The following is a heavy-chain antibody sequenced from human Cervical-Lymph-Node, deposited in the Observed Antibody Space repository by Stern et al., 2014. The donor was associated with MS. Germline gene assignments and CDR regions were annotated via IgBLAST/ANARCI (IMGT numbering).Heavy chain of an antibody. V-gene: IGHV4-59*01. J-gene: IGHJ3*02. CDR2: VYYTGST. CDR1: GDSISSYS. CDR3: ARDLESSGYYHAAFDT. Sequence: QLQLQESGPRLVKPSETLSLTCTVSGDSISSYSWSWIRQPPGKALEWIGDVYYTGSTNYNPSLKSRLTISVDTSKNQFSLQLSSVTADDTAVYYCARDLESSGYYHAAFDTWGQGTMVTVSS. D-gene: IGHD3-22*01.